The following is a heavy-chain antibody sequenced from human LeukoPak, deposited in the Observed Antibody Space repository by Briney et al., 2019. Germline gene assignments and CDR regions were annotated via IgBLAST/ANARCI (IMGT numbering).Heavy chain of an antibody. J-gene: IGHJ4*02. CDR2: IYSGGST. D-gene: IGHD4-17*01. CDR1: GFTVSSNY. Sequence: PGGSLRLSCAASGFTVSSNYMSWVRQAPGEGLEWVSVIYSGGSTYYADSVKGRFTISRDNSKNTLYLQMNSLRAEDTAVYYCARGPDYGDPPFYFDYWGQGTLVTVSS. V-gene: IGHV3-53*01. CDR3: ARGPDYGDPPFYFDY.